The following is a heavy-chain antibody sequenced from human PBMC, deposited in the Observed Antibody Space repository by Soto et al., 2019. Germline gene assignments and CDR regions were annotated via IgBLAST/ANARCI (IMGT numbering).Heavy chain of an antibody. CDR3: ARDPPATRHGMDV. CDR1: GGTFSSYA. Sequence: PSVKVSCKASGGTFSSYAISWVRQAPGQGLEWMGGIIPIFGTANYAQKFQGRVTITADESTSTAYMELSSLRAEDTAVYYCARDPPATRHGMDVWGQGTTVTVSS. CDR2: IIPIFGTA. J-gene: IGHJ6*02. V-gene: IGHV1-69*13.